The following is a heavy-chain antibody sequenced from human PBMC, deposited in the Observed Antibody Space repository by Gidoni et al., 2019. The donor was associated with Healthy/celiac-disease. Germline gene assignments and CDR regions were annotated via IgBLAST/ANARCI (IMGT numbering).Heavy chain of an antibody. CDR2: ISSNGGST. CDR1: GFTFSSYA. CDR3: VKGHNYYDSSGYYVH. V-gene: IGHV3-64D*06. D-gene: IGHD3-22*01. Sequence: EVQLVESGGGLVQPGGSLRLSCSASGFTFSSYAMHWVRQAPGKGLEYVSAISSNGGSTYYADSVKGRFNISRDNSKNTLYLQMSSLRAEDTAVYYCVKGHNYYDSSGYYVHWGQGTLVTVSS. J-gene: IGHJ4*02.